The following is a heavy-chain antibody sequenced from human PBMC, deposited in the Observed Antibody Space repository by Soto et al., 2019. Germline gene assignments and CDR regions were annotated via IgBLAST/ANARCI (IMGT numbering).Heavy chain of an antibody. CDR3: ARRVDIVVVPAAGTVPYNWFDP. V-gene: IGHV4-59*08. J-gene: IGHJ5*02. Sequence: SETLSLTCTVSGGSISSYYWSWIRQPPGKGLEWIGYIYYSGSTNYNPSLKSRVTISVDTSKNQFSLKLSSVTAADTAVYYCARRVDIVVVPAAGTVPYNWFDPWGQGTLVTVSS. CDR1: GGSISSYY. D-gene: IGHD2-2*01. CDR2: IYYSGST.